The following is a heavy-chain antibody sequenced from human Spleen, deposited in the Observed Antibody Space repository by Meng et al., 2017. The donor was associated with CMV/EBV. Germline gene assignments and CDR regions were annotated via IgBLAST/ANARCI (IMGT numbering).Heavy chain of an antibody. CDR1: GFIFSSYA. J-gene: IGHJ4*02. CDR2: ISGSGSRT. CDR3: ARLNSYYDFWSGYSSY. D-gene: IGHD3-3*01. Sequence: GESLKISCEASGFIFSSYAMSWVRQAPGKGLEWVSGISGSGSRTYYADSVKGRFTVSRDKSMNTLSLQMNSLRAEDTAVYYCARLNSYYDFWSGYSSYWGQGTLVTVSS. V-gene: IGHV3-23*01.